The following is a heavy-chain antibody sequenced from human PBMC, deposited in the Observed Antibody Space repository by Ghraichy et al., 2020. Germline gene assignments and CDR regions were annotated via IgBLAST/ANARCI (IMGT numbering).Heavy chain of an antibody. J-gene: IGHJ4*02. Sequence: GGSLRLSCAASGFNFRDAWMIWVRQGAGKGLEWVGRIKSNPDGGTTDYAAFVQDRFTISRDDSKGILYLQMNSLRTEDTAVYHCVTDPEQWEATRGEELDYWGQGALVTVSA. CDR3: VTDPEQWEATRGEELDY. CDR1: GFNFRDAW. CDR2: IKSNPDGGTT. V-gene: IGHV3-15*01. D-gene: IGHD1-26*01.